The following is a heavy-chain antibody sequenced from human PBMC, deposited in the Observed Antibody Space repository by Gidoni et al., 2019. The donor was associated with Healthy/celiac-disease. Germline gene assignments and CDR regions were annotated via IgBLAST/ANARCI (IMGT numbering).Heavy chain of an antibody. CDR3: ARVRDSSGYYWGNFDY. J-gene: IGHJ4*02. CDR1: GFTFSSYA. D-gene: IGHD3-22*01. V-gene: IGHV3-30-3*01. CDR2: ISYDGSNK. Sequence: QVQLVESGGGVVQPGRSLRLSCAASGFTFSSYAMHWVRQAPGKGLEWVAVISYDGSNKYYADSVKGRFTISRDNSKNTLYLQMNSLRAEDTAVYYCARVRDSSGYYWGNFDYWGQGTLVTVSS.